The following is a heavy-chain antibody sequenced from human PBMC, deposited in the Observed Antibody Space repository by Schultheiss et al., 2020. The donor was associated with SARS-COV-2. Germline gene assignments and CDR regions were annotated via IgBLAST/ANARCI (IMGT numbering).Heavy chain of an antibody. V-gene: IGHV2-70*01. D-gene: IGHD5/OR15-5a*01. CDR2: IDWEDTK. J-gene: IGHJ5*02. CDR1: GFSLSTSGMC. CDR3: ARTRGVYTLGRWFDP. Sequence: SGPTLVKPTQTLTLTCTLPGFSLSTSGMCVSWIRQPPGKALEWLALIDWEDTKYYSTSLKTRLTISKDTSKNQVFLTKTNMDPVDTATYYCARTRGVYTLGRWFDPWGQGTLVTVSS.